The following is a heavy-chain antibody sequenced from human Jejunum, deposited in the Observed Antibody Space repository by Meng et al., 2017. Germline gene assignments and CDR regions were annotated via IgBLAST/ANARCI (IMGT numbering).Heavy chain of an antibody. J-gene: IGHJ4*02. CDR1: GFSFSRYS. D-gene: IGHD3-22*01. V-gene: IGHV3-7*01. CDR2: IRNDGSER. Sequence: GESLKISCAASGFSFSRYSMSWVRQAPGKGLEWVANIRNDGSERNYVDSVKGRFTISRDNAKNSLFLQMNSLRAEDTAVYYCTKDPWYYYDSTSETPVWGQGTLVTVSS. CDR3: TKDPWYYYDSTSETPV.